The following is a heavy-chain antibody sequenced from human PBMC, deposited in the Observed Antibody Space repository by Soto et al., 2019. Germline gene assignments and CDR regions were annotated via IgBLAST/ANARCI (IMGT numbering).Heavy chain of an antibody. D-gene: IGHD2-15*01. CDR2: IDPGTGRA. CDR3: TRDLNGGNLFDY. J-gene: IGHJ4*02. Sequence: QVQLVQSGAEVKKPWASVRVSCKPSGYTLRNYAIHWVRQAAGQSFEWLAWIDPGTGRATYSQKVQGRIIVTRDNSAPTFYLDLTSLTSDITAVYFCTRDLNGGNLFDYWGQGARVIVSS. V-gene: IGHV1-3*01. CDR1: GYTLRNYA.